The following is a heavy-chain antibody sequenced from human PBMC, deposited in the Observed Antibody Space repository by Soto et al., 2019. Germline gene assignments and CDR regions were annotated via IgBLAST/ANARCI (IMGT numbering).Heavy chain of an antibody. Sequence: GGSLRLSCAASGFTFRNYAMSRVRQAPGKGLEWVSSISGNGGSTHYADSVEGRFTISRDNSKNTLYLQMNTLRAEDTAVYYCAKDWAARGYFDYWGQGTPVTVSS. J-gene: IGHJ4*02. CDR2: ISGNGGST. CDR3: AKDWAARGYFDY. V-gene: IGHV3-23*01. D-gene: IGHD6-25*01. CDR1: GFTFRNYA.